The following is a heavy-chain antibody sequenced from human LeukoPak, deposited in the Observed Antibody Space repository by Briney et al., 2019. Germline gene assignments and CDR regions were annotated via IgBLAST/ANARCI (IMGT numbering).Heavy chain of an antibody. D-gene: IGHD2-15*01. Sequence: PGGSLRLSCAASGFTFSSYEMNWVRQAPGKGLEWVSYISRGGDSIYYADSVKRRFTISRDNAKNTLYLQMNSLRAEDTALYYCAPCSGGSCYSGGYFEYWGQGTLVTVSS. V-gene: IGHV3-48*03. CDR3: APCSGGSCYSGGYFEY. J-gene: IGHJ4*02. CDR2: ISRGGDSI. CDR1: GFTFSSYE.